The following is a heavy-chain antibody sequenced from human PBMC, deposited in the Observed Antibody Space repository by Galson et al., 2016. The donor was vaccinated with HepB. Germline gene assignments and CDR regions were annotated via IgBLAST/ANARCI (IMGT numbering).Heavy chain of an antibody. J-gene: IGHJ5*02. Sequence: SETLSLTCAVSGGSLSSDNWWSWVRHHPGKGLEWIGYIGYSGDLLYNPSLKGRVVISLEASTNRFYLKLTTVTVADTAVYFRARASHYNILTGLDTWGQGTLLSFSS. CDR3: ARASHYNILTGLDT. CDR1: GGSLSSDNW. V-gene: IGHV4/OR15-8*02. D-gene: IGHD3-9*01. CDR2: IGYSGDL.